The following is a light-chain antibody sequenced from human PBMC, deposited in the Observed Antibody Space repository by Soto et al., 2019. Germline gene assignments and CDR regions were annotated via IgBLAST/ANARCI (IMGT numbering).Light chain of an antibody. CDR3: SSYTASTTVI. Sequence: QSVLTQPASVSGSPGQSITISCIGTHSDIGAYNFVSWYQQHPGKAPKLMIFEVNNRPSGVSDRFSGSKSAYTASLTISGLQPEDEAHYYCSSYTASTTVIFGGGTKLTVL. J-gene: IGLJ2*01. CDR1: HSDIGAYNF. V-gene: IGLV2-14*01. CDR2: EVN.